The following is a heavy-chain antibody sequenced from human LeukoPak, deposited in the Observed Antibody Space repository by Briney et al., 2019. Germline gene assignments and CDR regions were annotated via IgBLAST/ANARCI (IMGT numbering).Heavy chain of an antibody. J-gene: IGHJ6*02. CDR2: IDPNSGGT. CDR3: ARLGVGRWMVVTYYYYGMDV. CDR1: GYTFTDYH. Sequence: ASVTVSCKASGYTFTDYHVHWVRQAPGQGLQWMGWIDPNSGGTNYAQKFQGRVTMTRDTSISTAYMEVSRLTSDDTAIYYCARLGVGRWMVVTYYYYGMDVWGQGTTITVSS. V-gene: IGHV1-2*02. D-gene: IGHD6-19*01.